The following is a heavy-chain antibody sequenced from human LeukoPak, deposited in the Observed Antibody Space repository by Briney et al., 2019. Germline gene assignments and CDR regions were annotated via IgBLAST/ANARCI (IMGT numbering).Heavy chain of an antibody. CDR1: GYTLTSYA. Sequence: ASVKVSCKASGYTLTSYAIHWVRQAPGQRPEWMGWINTGSGNTKYSQKFQGRVTITRDTSANTAYMELSRLRFADTAVYYCARGGSRMTTFYIIAYWGQGTLVTVSS. J-gene: IGHJ1*01. D-gene: IGHD4-11*01. CDR3: ARGGSRMTTFYIIAY. CDR2: INTGSGNT. V-gene: IGHV1-3*04.